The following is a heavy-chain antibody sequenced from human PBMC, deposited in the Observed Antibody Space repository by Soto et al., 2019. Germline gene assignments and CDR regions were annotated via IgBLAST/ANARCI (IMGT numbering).Heavy chain of an antibody. CDR1: GDSIISGGYY. Sequence: SETLSLTCTVSGDSIISGGYYWSWIRQHPVKGLEWIGYIYYSGSTYYNPSLKSRVTISVDTSKNQFSLKLSSVTAADTAVYYCARGSDMAWEIAAVWGQGTLVTVSS. J-gene: IGHJ4*02. V-gene: IGHV4-31*03. CDR2: IYYSGST. D-gene: IGHD6-13*01. CDR3: ARGSDMAWEIAAV.